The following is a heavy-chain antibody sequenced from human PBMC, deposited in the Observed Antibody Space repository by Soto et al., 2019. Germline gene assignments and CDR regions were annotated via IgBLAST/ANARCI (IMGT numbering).Heavy chain of an antibody. J-gene: IGHJ4*02. CDR3: AKAISDYYAPSAY. V-gene: IGHV3-23*01. CDR1: GFSFSSFA. CDR2: ISDRDGST. D-gene: IGHD3-22*01. Sequence: EVHLLESGGGLVQPGGSLRLSCAASGFSFSSFAMSWVRQAPGKGLEWVSVISDRDGSTYFADSVKGRFTISRDDSKSTLYLQMNGLRGDDTAIYYCAKAISDYYAPSAYWGQGTQVTVSS.